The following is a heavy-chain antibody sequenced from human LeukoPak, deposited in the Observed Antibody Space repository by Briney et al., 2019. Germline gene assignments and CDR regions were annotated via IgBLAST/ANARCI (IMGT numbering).Heavy chain of an antibody. V-gene: IGHV5-10-1*01. J-gene: IGHJ5*02. CDR1: AYSFTNYW. D-gene: IGHD3-22*01. CDR2: IDPGDSQT. CDR3: ARHSSVLNSFDP. Sequence: TGESLKISCKGSAYSFTNYWISWVRQMPGKDLEWMGRIDPGDSQTNFSPSFQGHVTISADKSISTAYLQWSSLKASDTAMYYCARHSSVLNSFDPWGQGTLVTVSS.